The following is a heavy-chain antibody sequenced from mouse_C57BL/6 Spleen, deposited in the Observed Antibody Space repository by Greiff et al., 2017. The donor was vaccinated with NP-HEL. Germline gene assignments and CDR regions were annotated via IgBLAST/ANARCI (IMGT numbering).Heavy chain of an antibody. CDR3: TGDNWDGFAY. J-gene: IGHJ3*01. CDR1: GFTFSNYW. V-gene: IGHV6-3*01. D-gene: IGHD4-1*01. Sequence: EVMLVESGGGLVQPGGSMKLSCVASGFTFSNYWMNWVRQSPEKGLEWVAQIRLKSDNYATHYAESVKGRFTISRDDSKSSVYLQMNNLRAEDTGIYYCTGDNWDGFAYWGQGTLVTVSA. CDR2: IRLKSDNYAT.